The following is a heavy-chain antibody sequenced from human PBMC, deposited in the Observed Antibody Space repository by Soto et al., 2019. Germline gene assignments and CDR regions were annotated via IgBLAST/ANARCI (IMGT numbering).Heavy chain of an antibody. J-gene: IGHJ6*02. CDR2: INIYNGET. V-gene: IGHV1-18*01. Sequence: QGQLVQSGGEVKKPGASVKVSCKASGYTFNNFGIAWVRQAPGQGLEWMGWINIYNGETKYAQNVQGRVTWSRDASATAAYMELRSLRSDDTGVYYCASALWRRRWGSDYYDGMDLWGQGTAITVSS. CDR3: ASALWRRRWGSDYYDGMDL. CDR1: GYTFNNFG. D-gene: IGHD3-16*01.